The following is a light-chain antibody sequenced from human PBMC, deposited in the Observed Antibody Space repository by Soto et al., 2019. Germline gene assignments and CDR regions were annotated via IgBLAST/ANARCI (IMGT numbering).Light chain of an antibody. Sequence: DIQMTQSPSSLSLSVGDRVTITCRASQSITNYLNWYQQKPGKAPKLLVYAASSLQSGVPSRFSANGSGTDFTLTISSLQPEDFPSYYCQQSDSYPYTFGQGTKLEIK. CDR1: QSITNY. V-gene: IGKV1-39*01. J-gene: IGKJ2*01. CDR3: QQSDSYPYT. CDR2: AAS.